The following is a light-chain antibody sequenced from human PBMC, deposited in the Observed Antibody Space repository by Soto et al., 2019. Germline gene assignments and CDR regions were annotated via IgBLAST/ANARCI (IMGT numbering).Light chain of an antibody. V-gene: IGKV1-39*01. CDR3: QQTYSSPYT. Sequence: DIRVTQSPSSLSASVGDRVSITCRTSHNIRSSLNWYQQKPGRAPDLLIYAASSLQSGVPSRFIGGGSGTEFTLVINSLQPEDLATYFCQQTYSSPYTFGQGTKMEIK. CDR1: HNIRSS. CDR2: AAS. J-gene: IGKJ2*01.